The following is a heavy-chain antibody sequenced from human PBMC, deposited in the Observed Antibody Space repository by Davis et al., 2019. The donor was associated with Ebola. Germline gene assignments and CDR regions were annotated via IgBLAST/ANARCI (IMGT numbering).Heavy chain of an antibody. Sequence: GESLKISCAASGFSFRDYYMSWIRQAPGKGLEWVSYISTSSIYTNYADSVKGRFTISRDNAKNSLYLQMNSLRAEDTAVFYCARDRGYTYVNDASDLWGQGTMVTVSS. D-gene: IGHD5-18*01. J-gene: IGHJ3*01. V-gene: IGHV3-11*06. CDR1: GFSFRDYY. CDR3: ARDRGYTYVNDASDL. CDR2: ISTSSIYT.